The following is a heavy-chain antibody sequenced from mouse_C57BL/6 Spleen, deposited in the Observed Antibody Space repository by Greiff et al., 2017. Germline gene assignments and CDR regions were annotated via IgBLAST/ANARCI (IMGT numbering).Heavy chain of an antibody. CDR3: AGLRHFDY. CDR1: GYAFSSSW. J-gene: IGHJ2*01. D-gene: IGHD3-1*01. CDR2: IYPGDGDT. Sequence: VQLQQSGPELVKPGASVKISCKASGYAFSSSWMNWVKQRPGKGLEWIGRIYPGDGDTNYNGKFKGKATLTADKSSSTAYMQLSSLTSEDSAVYFCAGLRHFDYWGQGTTLTVSS. V-gene: IGHV1-82*01.